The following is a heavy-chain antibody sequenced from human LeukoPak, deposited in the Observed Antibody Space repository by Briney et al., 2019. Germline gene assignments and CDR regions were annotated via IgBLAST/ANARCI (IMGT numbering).Heavy chain of an antibody. CDR1: GYTFTSYA. Sequence: ASVKVSCKASGYTFTSYAMHWVRQAPGQRLEWMGWINAGNGNTKYSQEFQGRVTITRDTSASTAYMELSSLRSEDMAVYYCARDRVPAVAGTLYYFDYWGQGTLVTVSS. V-gene: IGHV1-3*03. CDR2: INAGNGNT. D-gene: IGHD6-19*01. CDR3: ARDRVPAVAGTLYYFDY. J-gene: IGHJ4*02.